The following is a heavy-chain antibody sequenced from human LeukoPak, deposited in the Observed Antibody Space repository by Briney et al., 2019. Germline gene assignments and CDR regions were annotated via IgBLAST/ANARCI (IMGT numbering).Heavy chain of an antibody. CDR1: GGSIRSYY. CDR3: ARRGTVIHNYYYYYYMDV. Sequence: SETLSLTCSVSGGSIRSYYRSWIRQPPGKGLEWIGYIYTRGSTSYNPSLKSRVTISVDTSKNQFSLKLSSVTAADTAVYYCARRGTVIHNYYYYYYMDVWGKGTTVTVSS. J-gene: IGHJ6*03. CDR2: IYTRGST. V-gene: IGHV4-4*09. D-gene: IGHD4-11*01.